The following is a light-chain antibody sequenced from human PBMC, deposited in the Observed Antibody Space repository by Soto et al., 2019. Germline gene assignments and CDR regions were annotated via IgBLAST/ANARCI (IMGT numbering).Light chain of an antibody. CDR2: AAS. Sequence: DIQMTQSPSSLSASVGDRVTITCRASQSITNSLNWYQHKPGKAPTLVVYAASSLQSGVPSRFSGSGSGTDCTLTISSLQPEDFATYFCQQGHSMPFTFGPGTKVDSK. CDR3: QQGHSMPFT. V-gene: IGKV1-39*01. CDR1: QSITNS. J-gene: IGKJ3*01.